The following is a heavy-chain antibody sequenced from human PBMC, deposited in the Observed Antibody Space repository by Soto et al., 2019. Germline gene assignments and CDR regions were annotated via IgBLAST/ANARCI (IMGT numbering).Heavy chain of an antibody. D-gene: IGHD2-2*01. J-gene: IGHJ5*02. CDR2: IIPIFGTA. Sequence: SVKVSCKASGGTFSSYAISWVRQAPGQGLEWMGGIIPIFGTANYAQKFQGRVTITADESTSTAYMELSSLRSEDTAVYYCAGDIVVVPDNWFDPWGQGTLVTVSS. V-gene: IGHV1-69*13. CDR1: GGTFSSYA. CDR3: AGDIVVVPDNWFDP.